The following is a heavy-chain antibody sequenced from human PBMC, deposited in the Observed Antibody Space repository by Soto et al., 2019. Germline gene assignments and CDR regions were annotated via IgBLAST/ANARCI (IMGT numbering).Heavy chain of an antibody. CDR2: IKPDGSEK. CDR3: APHSGYYDY. CDR1: GFTFSTYW. J-gene: IGHJ4*02. D-gene: IGHD3-22*01. Sequence: PGGSLRLSCAASGFTFSTYWMSWVRQAPGKGLEWVANIKPDGSEKWYVDSVKGRFTISRDNAKNSLYLQMNSLRAEDTAVYYCAPHSGYYDYWGQGTLVTVSS. V-gene: IGHV3-7*02.